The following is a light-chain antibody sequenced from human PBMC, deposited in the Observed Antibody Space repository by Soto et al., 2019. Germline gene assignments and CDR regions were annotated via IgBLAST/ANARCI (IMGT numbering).Light chain of an antibody. V-gene: IGLV1-44*01. CDR3: GTSDDTVYG. CDR2: TNS. J-gene: IGLJ1*01. Sequence: QSVLTQPPSVSGTPGQRVTISCSGGNSNIGRNPVSWYQEFQGTAPKLLISTNSRRPSWVPDRFSGSKSGTSASLAISGLRSEDEAVYDCGTSDDTVYGFGSGTKVTVL. CDR1: NSNIGRNP.